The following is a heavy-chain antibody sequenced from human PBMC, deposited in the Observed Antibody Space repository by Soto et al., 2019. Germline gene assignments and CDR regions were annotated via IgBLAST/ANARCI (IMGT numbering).Heavy chain of an antibody. CDR3: ARPPGYISDWYYFDL. D-gene: IGHD3-9*01. V-gene: IGHV1-2*02. CDR2: ISPKSGVT. J-gene: IGHJ4*02. Sequence: GASVKVSCKASGYSFINYYTHWVRRAPGQGFEWMGRISPKSGVTDYAQKFQGRVSLTWDTSFNTAYMELSSLMSEDTAVYYCARPPGYISDWYYFDLWGQGTQVTVSS. CDR1: GYSFINYY.